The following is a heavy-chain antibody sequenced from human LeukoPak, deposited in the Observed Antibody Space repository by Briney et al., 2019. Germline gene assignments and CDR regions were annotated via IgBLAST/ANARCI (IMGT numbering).Heavy chain of an antibody. CDR1: GYTFTGYY. CDR3: ARRSLYCSSTSCYGSYYYYMDV. V-gene: IGHV1-2*02. D-gene: IGHD2-2*01. Sequence: ASVKVSCKASGYTFTGYYMHWVRQAPGQGLEWMGWINPNSGGTNYAQKFQGRVAMTRDTSISTAYMELSRLRSDDTAVYYCARRSLYCSSTSCYGSYYYYMDVWGKGTTVTISS. J-gene: IGHJ6*03. CDR2: INPNSGGT.